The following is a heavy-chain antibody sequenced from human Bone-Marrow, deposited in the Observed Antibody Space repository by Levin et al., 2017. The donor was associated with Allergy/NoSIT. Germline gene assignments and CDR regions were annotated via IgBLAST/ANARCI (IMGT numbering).Heavy chain of an antibody. CDR3: GRELFGPGDD. V-gene: IGHV3-74*03. CDR2: IRSDGGRI. J-gene: IGHJ4*02. Sequence: QSGGSLRLSCVASGFSLSTYWMHWVRQVPGKGLAWVAHIRSDGGRIQYAESVKGRFTITRDNAKNTLYLQMTSLRAEDTAIYYCGRELFGPGDDWGQGTLVTVSS. D-gene: IGHD2-21*01. CDR1: GFSLSTYW.